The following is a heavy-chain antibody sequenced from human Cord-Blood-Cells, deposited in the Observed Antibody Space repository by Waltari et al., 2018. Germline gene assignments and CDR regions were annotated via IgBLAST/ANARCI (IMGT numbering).Heavy chain of an antibody. Sequence: QVQLQESGPGLVKPSETLSLTCTVPGGSISSYYCTWIRQPPGKGLEWIGYIYYSGSTNYNPSLKSRVTISVDTSKNQFSLKLSSVTAADTAVYYCARGRYSTYFDYWGQGTLVTVSS. J-gene: IGHJ4*02. CDR2: IYYSGST. CDR3: ARGRYSTYFDY. D-gene: IGHD6-13*01. CDR1: GGSISSYY. V-gene: IGHV4-59*01.